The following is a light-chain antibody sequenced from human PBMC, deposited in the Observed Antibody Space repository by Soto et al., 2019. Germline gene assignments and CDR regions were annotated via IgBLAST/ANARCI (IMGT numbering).Light chain of an antibody. J-gene: IGKJ4*01. CDR2: AAS. V-gene: IGKV1-27*01. CDR1: QDISNY. Sequence: DIPMTQSPSSLSASVGDRVTITCRASQDISNYLVWYQQKPGKAPKILIYAASTLQSGVPSRFSGSGSGTDFTLTISTLQPEDVATYYCQKYNSAPHTFGGGTKVEIK. CDR3: QKYNSAPHT.